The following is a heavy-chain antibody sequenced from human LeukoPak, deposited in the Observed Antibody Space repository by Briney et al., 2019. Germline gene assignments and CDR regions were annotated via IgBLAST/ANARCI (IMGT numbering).Heavy chain of an antibody. Sequence: GESLRLSCAASGFTFSSYGMHWVRQAPGKGLEWVAVISYDGSNKYYADSVKGRFTISRDNSKNTLYLQMNSLRAEDTAVYYCAKDWSIAAAGSYFQHWGQGTLVTVSS. CDR2: ISYDGSNK. CDR3: AKDWSIAAAGSYFQH. D-gene: IGHD6-13*01. J-gene: IGHJ1*01. V-gene: IGHV3-30*18. CDR1: GFTFSSYG.